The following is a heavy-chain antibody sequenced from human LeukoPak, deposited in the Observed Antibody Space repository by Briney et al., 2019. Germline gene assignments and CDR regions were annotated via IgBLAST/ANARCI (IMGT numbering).Heavy chain of an antibody. V-gene: IGHV3-23*01. J-gene: IGHJ3*01. CDR1: GLTFSHFA. CDR2: ISGGGGST. D-gene: IGHD4-17*01. Sequence: GGSLRLSCAASGLTFSHFALTWVRQAPGRGLGWVSSISGGGGSTYYADSVKGRFTISRDNSENTLYLQMSSLRAEDTAIYYCGRDPNGDFIGAFDLWGQGTMVTVSS. CDR3: GRDPNGDFIGAFDL.